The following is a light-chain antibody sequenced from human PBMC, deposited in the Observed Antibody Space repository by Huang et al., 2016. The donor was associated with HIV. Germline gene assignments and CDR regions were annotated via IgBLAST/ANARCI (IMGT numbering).Light chain of an antibody. CDR1: LGISNS. V-gene: IGKV1-NL1*01. CDR2: AAS. Sequence: DIQMTQSPSSLSASVGDRVTITFRASLGISNSLAWYQQNPRKATKLILYAASRLESGVPSRFSGSGSGTDYTLTISSLQPEDFATYYCQQYYSTPQTFGQGTNVEIK. J-gene: IGKJ1*01. CDR3: QQYYSTPQT.